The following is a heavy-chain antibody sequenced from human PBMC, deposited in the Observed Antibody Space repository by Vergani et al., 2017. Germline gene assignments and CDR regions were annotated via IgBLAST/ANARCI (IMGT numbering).Heavy chain of an antibody. D-gene: IGHD3-16*01. J-gene: IGHJ2*01. CDR3: ARNPREYVSVTVASWYFDL. V-gene: IGHV4-38-2*01. CDR1: GFSISRGYY. Sequence: QVQLQESGPGLVKPSETLSLTCDVSGFSISRGYYWGWVRQPPGKGLEWIATMFHSGSTYYNPSLKSRVTMSVDTSKNQFSLKMNSVSATDPAVYYCARNPREYVSVTVASWYFDLWGRGTLVTVPS. CDR2: MFHSGST.